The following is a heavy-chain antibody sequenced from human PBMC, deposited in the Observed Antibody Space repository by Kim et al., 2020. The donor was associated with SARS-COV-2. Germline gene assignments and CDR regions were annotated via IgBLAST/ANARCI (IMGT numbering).Heavy chain of an antibody. CDR2: IWYDGSNK. J-gene: IGHJ4*02. V-gene: IGHV3-33*01. CDR1: GFTFSSYG. CDR3: ARGRDIVATGDYFDY. Sequence: GGSLRLSCAASGFTFSSYGMHWVRQAPGKGLEWVAVIWYDGSNKYYADSVKGRFTISRDNSKNTLYLQMNSLRAEDTAVYYCARGRDIVATGDYFDYWGQGTLVTVSS. D-gene: IGHD5-12*01.